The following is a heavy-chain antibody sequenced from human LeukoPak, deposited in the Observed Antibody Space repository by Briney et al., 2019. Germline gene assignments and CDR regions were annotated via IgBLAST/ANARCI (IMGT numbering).Heavy chain of an antibody. CDR1: GFTLSDFA. Sequence: GGSLRPSCAASGFTLSDFAMSWVRQSPVKGLEWVSSLSDTGDRTYYTDSVRGRFTVSRDKSNNTLYLQMNSLRADDTAVYFCAKSRDLCSGHLNFDSWGQGALVTVSS. J-gene: IGHJ4*02. CDR2: LSDTGDRT. D-gene: IGHD6-25*01. V-gene: IGHV3-23*01. CDR3: AKSRDLCSGHLNFDS.